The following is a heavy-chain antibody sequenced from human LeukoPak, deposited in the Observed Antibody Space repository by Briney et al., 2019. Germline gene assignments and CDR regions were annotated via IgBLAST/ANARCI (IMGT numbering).Heavy chain of an antibody. J-gene: IGHJ6*03. V-gene: IGHV3-48*01. D-gene: IGHD6-25*01. CDR1: GFTFSSYT. CDR2: IGTSSTTI. Sequence: GGPLRLSCAASGFTFSSYTMNWVRQPPGKRLEWVSNIGTSSTTIYYADSVKGRFTISRDNAKNSLYLQMNSLRADDTAVYYCARFAAGGSYYYYMDVWGKGTTVTVSS. CDR3: ARFAAGGSYYYYMDV.